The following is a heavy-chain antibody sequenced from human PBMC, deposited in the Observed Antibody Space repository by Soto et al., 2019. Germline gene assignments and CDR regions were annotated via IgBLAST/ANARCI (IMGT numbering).Heavy chain of an antibody. CDR3: ARHRPKDAFDI. Sequence: GESLKISCKGSGYSFTSYWTGWVRQMPGKGLEWMGIIYPGDSDTRYSPSFQGQVTISADRSISTAYLQWSSLKAPDTAMYYCARHRPKDAFDIWGQGTMVTVSS. CDR1: GYSFTSYW. V-gene: IGHV5-51*01. CDR2: IYPGDSDT. D-gene: IGHD6-6*01. J-gene: IGHJ3*02.